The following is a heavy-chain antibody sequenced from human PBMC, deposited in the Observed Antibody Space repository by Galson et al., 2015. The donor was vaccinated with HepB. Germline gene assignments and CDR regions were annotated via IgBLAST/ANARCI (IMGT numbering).Heavy chain of an antibody. CDR3: ARLPPNRVYYFDY. Sequence: LSLTCTVSGGSISSGGYYWSWIRQHPGKGLELIGYIYYSGSTYYNPSLKSRVTISVDTSKKQFSLELSFVTAADTAVYYCARLPPNRVYYFDYWGQGTLVTVSS. CDR2: IYYSGST. J-gene: IGHJ4*02. CDR1: GGSISSGGYY. V-gene: IGHV4-31*03. D-gene: IGHD2/OR15-2a*01.